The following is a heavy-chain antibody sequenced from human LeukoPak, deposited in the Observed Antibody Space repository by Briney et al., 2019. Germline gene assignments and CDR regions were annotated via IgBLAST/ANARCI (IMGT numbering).Heavy chain of an antibody. V-gene: IGHV3-21*01. CDR2: ISSSSSYI. D-gene: IGHD3-3*01. CDR1: GFTFSSYS. CDR3: AGGGITIPNWFDP. Sequence: GGSLRLSCAASGFTFSSYSMNWVRQAPGKGLEWVSSISSSSSYIYYADSVKGRFTISRDNAKNSLYLQMNSLRAEDTAVYYCAGGGITIPNWFDPWGQGTLVTVPS. J-gene: IGHJ5*02.